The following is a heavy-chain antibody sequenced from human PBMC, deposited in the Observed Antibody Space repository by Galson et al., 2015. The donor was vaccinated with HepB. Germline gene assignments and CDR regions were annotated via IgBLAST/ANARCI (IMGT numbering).Heavy chain of an antibody. Sequence: VKVSCKASGYTFTGYYMHWVRQAPGQGLEWMGWINPNSGGTNYAQKFQGWVTMTRDTSISTAYMELSRLRSDDTAVYYCARVHYGSGSVPGYYYGMDVWGQGTTVTVSS. CDR1: GYTFTGYY. CDR3: ARVHYGSGSVPGYYYGMDV. V-gene: IGHV1-2*04. CDR2: INPNSGGT. J-gene: IGHJ6*02. D-gene: IGHD3-10*01.